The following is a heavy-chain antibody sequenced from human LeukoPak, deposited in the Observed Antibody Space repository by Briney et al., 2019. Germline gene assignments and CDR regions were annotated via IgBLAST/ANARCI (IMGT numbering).Heavy chain of an antibody. CDR3: AKDIDDYMDV. D-gene: IGHD5-12*01. CDR2: IYYSVTT. V-gene: IGHV4-39*07. Sequence: SETLSLTCTVSGGSISSSDYYWGWIRQPPGKGLEWIGSIYYSVTTYYNPSLKSRVTISVDTSKNQFSLKLNSVTAADTAVYYCAKDIDDYMDVWGKGTTVTISS. CDR1: GGSISSSDYY. J-gene: IGHJ6*03.